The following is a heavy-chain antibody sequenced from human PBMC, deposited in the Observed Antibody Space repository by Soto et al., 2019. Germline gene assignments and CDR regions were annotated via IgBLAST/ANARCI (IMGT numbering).Heavy chain of an antibody. D-gene: IGHD3-3*01. Sequence: GASVKVSCKASGCTFTIYGISWVRQSPRQGLEWMGWISAYNGNTNYAQKLQGRVTMTTDTSTSTAYMELRSLRSDDTAVYYCARVQRITIFGVVSNWFDPWGQGTLVTVSS. J-gene: IGHJ5*02. CDR3: ARVQRITIFGVVSNWFDP. V-gene: IGHV1-18*01. CDR2: ISAYNGNT. CDR1: GCTFTIYG.